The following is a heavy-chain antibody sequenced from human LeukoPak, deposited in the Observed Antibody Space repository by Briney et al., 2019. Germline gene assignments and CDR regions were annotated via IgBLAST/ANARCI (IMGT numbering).Heavy chain of an antibody. D-gene: IGHD4-23*01. CDR1: GGATSSSNYY. J-gene: IGHJ4*02. CDR3: ARLSNYGGHSGDGY. Sequence: PSETLSLTCTVSGGATSSSNYYWAWIRQPPGKGLEWMGSIFYSGTTHYNPSLKSRVTISIDTSRNQFSLKLRSVSAADTSVYYCARLSNYGGHSGDGYWGQGTLVTVSS. V-gene: IGHV4-39*01. CDR2: IFYSGTT.